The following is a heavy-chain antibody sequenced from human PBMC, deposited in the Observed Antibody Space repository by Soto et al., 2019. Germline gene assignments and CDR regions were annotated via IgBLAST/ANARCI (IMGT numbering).Heavy chain of an antibody. D-gene: IGHD6-19*01. CDR3: TRGGGWLPDV. J-gene: IGHJ4*02. CDR1: GGSISSGY. V-gene: IGHV4-59*01. Sequence: QVQLQESGPGLVRPSETLSLTCTVSGGSISSGYWSWIRQPPGKGLEWIGLIHYSGSTNYNPALKSLFTISIDTSKNHFSLKLTSVTAADTAVYYCTRGGGWLPDVWGQGTLVTVSS. CDR2: IHYSGST.